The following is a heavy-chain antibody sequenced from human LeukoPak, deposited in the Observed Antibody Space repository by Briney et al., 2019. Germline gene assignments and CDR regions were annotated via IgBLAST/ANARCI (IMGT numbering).Heavy chain of an antibody. CDR3: AKDLERWLQNDAFDI. CDR2: ISGSGGST. D-gene: IGHD5-24*01. J-gene: IGHJ3*02. CDR1: GFTLSSYA. Sequence: GGSLRLSCAASGFTLSSYAMSWVRQAPGKGLEWVSAISGSGGSTYYADSVKGRFPISRDNSKNPLYLQMNSLRAEDTAVYYCAKDLERWLQNDAFDIWGQGTMVTVSS. V-gene: IGHV3-23*01.